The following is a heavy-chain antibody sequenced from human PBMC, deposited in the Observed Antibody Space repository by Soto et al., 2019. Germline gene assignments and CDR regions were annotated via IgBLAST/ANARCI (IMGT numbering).Heavy chain of an antibody. CDR1: GYTFTHYY. V-gene: IGHV1-46*01. Sequence: QVQLVQSGAEVKKPGASVKVSCRTSGYTFTHYYIHWVRQAPGQGLEWLAIINPASGSTNYAQDFQGXXXXXXXXXXXXXXXXXXXXXXXXTAIFYCARDLAAGDHWGQGTLVTVSS. J-gene: IGHJ4*02. CDR2: INPASGST. CDR3: ARDLAAGDH. D-gene: IGHD6-13*01.